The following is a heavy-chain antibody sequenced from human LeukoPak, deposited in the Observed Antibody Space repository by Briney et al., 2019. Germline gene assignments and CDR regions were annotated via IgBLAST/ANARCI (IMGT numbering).Heavy chain of an antibody. CDR3: AALPTGYQNFDY. J-gene: IGHJ4*02. Sequence: GGSLRLSCTASGFTFSSYGMSWVRQAPGKGLEGVSTNSGSGGSTYYADSVQGRFTISRDNSKNTLFLQMHSLRVEDTAVYYCAALPTGYQNFDYWGQGTLVTVSS. CDR1: GFTFSSYG. D-gene: IGHD3-9*01. V-gene: IGHV3-23*01. CDR2: NSGSGGST.